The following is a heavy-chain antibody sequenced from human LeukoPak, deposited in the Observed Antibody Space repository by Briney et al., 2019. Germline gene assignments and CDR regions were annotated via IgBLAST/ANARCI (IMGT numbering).Heavy chain of an antibody. J-gene: IGHJ4*02. CDR1: GFIFSTYG. Sequence: GGSLRLSCVASGFIFSTYGLHWVRQSPGRGLESVAVIWYDGSQRYYADSVKGRFTISRDDSQNTIYLQMDSLRAEDTAVYYCATSSPRNYFDHWGQGTLVTVSS. CDR2: IWYDGSQR. V-gene: IGHV3-33*01. CDR3: ATSSPRNYFDH. D-gene: IGHD1-14*01.